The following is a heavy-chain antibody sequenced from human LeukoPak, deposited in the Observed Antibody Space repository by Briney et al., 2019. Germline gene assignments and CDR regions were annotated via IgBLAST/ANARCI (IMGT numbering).Heavy chain of an antibody. CDR2: INPNSGDT. D-gene: IGHD6-19*01. Sequence: ASVKVSCKASGYTITGYYMHWVRQAPGQGLDWMGWINPNSGDTNYAQKFQGRVTMTRDTSISTAYMELSRLRSDDTAVYYCARDRVAGPSFDYWGQGTLVTVSS. J-gene: IGHJ4*02. V-gene: IGHV1-2*02. CDR3: ARDRVAGPSFDY. CDR1: GYTITGYY.